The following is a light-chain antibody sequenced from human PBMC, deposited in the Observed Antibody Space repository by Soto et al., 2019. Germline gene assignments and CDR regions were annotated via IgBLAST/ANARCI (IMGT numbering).Light chain of an antibody. J-gene: IGKJ1*01. Sequence: DIQMTQSPSSLYASVGDRLTITFRASQSISSYLHLYQQKPGKAPKLLIYAASNLQSGAPSRFSASGSGTDFTRTLNSLQPEDFATYYCQQGYSTPWTFGQGSKVEIK. CDR3: QQGYSTPWT. V-gene: IGKV1-39*01. CDR1: QSISSY. CDR2: AAS.